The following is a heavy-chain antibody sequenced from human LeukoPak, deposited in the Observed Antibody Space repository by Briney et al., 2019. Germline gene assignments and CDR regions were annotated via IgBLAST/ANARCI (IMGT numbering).Heavy chain of an antibody. CDR1: GFTFSNYG. CDR3: ARADGYNELEGDY. J-gene: IGHJ4*02. V-gene: IGHV3-30*02. CDR2: IRYDGSNK. D-gene: IGHD5-24*01. Sequence: PGGSLRPSCAASGFTFSNYGMDWVRQAPGKGLEWVAFIRYDGSNKYYADSVKGRFTISRDNSKNTLFLQMNSLRLEDTAVYFCARADGYNELEGDYWGQGTLVTVSS.